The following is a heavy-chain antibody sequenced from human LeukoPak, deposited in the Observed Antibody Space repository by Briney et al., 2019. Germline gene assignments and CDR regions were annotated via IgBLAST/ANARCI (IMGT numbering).Heavy chain of an antibody. CDR3: AKAPAMGWELLLRRVFDY. CDR2: ISYDGSNK. CDR1: GFTFSSYG. V-gene: IGHV3-30*18. D-gene: IGHD1-26*01. Sequence: QPGGSLRLSCAASGFTFSSYGMHWVRQAPGKGLEWVAVISYDGSNKYYADSVKGRFTISRDNSKNTLYLQMNSLRAEDTAVYYCAKAPAMGWELLLRRVFDYWGQGTLVTVSS. J-gene: IGHJ4*02.